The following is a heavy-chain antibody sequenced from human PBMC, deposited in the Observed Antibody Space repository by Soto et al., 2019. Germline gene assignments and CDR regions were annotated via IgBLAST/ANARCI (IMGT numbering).Heavy chain of an antibody. CDR1: GGSISSSSYY. V-gene: IGHV4-39*01. CDR3: ASHQSHIAVAGIDY. J-gene: IGHJ4*02. CDR2: IYYSGST. Sequence: QLQLQESGPGLVKPSETLSLTCTVSGGSISSSSYYWGWIRQPPGKGLEWIGSIYYSGSTYYNPSLKSRVTISVDTSKNQFSLKLSSVTAADTAVYYCASHQSHIAVAGIDYWGQGTLVTVSS. D-gene: IGHD6-19*01.